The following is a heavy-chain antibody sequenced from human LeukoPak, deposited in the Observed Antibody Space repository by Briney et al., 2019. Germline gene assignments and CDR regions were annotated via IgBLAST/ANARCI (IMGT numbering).Heavy chain of an antibody. D-gene: IGHD6-19*01. Sequence: QSGGSLRLSCAASGFTFSSYGMSWVRQAPGKGLEWVSYISSSSSTIYYADSVKGRFTISRDNAKNSLYLQMNSLRAEDTAVYYCATSSGWSFDYWGQGTLVTVSS. CDR3: ATSSGWSFDY. J-gene: IGHJ4*02. V-gene: IGHV3-48*01. CDR1: GFTFSSYG. CDR2: ISSSSSTI.